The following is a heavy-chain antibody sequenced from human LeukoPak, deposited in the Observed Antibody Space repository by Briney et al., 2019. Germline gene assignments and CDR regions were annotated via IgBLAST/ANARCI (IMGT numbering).Heavy chain of an antibody. D-gene: IGHD5-24*01. CDR1: GFTFSGSA. Sequence: GASLKLSCAASGFTFSGSAMHWVRQASGKGLEWVGRIRSKANSYATAYAASVKGRFTISRDDSKNTAYLQMNSLKTEDTAEYYCTTAEMATILWGQGTLVTVSS. CDR3: TTAEMATIL. V-gene: IGHV3-73*01. CDR2: IRSKANSYAT. J-gene: IGHJ4*02.